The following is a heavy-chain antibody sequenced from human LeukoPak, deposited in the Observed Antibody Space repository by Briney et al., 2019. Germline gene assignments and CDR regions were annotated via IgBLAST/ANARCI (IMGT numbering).Heavy chain of an antibody. Sequence: GRSLRLSCAASGFTFDDYAMHWVRQAPGKGLEWVSGISWNSGSMGYADSVKGRFTISRDNAKNSLYLQMNSLRAEDTALYYCAKDTASGSYGLKGDGFDYWGQGTLVTVSS. D-gene: IGHD1-26*01. CDR3: AKDTASGSYGLKGDGFDY. V-gene: IGHV3-9*01. CDR1: GFTFDDYA. CDR2: ISWNSGSM. J-gene: IGHJ4*02.